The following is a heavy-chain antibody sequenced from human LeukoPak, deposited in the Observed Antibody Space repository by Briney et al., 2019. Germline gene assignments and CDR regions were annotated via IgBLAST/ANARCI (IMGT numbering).Heavy chain of an antibody. CDR1: GYTFTSYG. V-gene: IGHV1-18*03. D-gene: IGHD6-13*01. J-gene: IGHJ4*02. Sequence: ASVKVPCKASGYTFTSYGINWVRQAPGQGLEWMGWINGHTGNTKYAQKVQGRVTMTTDTSTSTAYLDLRSLRLDDMAVYYCARGGDDAADPAGLVDYWGQGTLVTVSS. CDR3: ARGGDDAADPAGLVDY. CDR2: INGHTGNT.